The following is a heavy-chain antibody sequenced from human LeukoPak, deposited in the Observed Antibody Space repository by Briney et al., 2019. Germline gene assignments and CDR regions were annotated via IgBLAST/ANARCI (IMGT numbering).Heavy chain of an antibody. Sequence: PSETLSLTCTVSGGSISSGGYYWSWIRQHPGKGLEWIGYIYYSGSTYYNPSLKSRVTISVDTSKNQFSLKLSSVTAADTAMYYCARVVTGYSSGWFDYWGQGTLVTVSS. CDR3: ARVVTGYSSGWFDY. V-gene: IGHV4-31*03. CDR2: IYYSGST. CDR1: GGSISSGGYY. J-gene: IGHJ4*02. D-gene: IGHD6-19*01.